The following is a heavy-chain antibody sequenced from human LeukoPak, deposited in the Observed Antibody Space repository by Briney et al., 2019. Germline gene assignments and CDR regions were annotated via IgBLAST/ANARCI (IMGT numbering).Heavy chain of an antibody. CDR2: INHSEST. CDR1: GGSFSGYY. D-gene: IGHD4-23*01. V-gene: IGHV4-34*01. J-gene: IGHJ3*02. CDR3: ARSGPPWGDEGGNSGQAFDI. Sequence: SETLSLTCAVYGGSFSGYYWSWIRQPPGKGLEWIGEINHSESTNYDPSLKSRVTISLDTSKNQFSMKLSSVTAADTAVYYCARSGPPWGDEGGNSGQAFDIWGQGTMVTVSS.